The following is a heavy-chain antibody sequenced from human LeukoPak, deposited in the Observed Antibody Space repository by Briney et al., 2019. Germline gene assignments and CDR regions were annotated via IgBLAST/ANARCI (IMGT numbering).Heavy chain of an antibody. D-gene: IGHD6-19*01. J-gene: IGHJ4*02. CDR2: ISSNGGST. Sequence: GGSLRLSCAASGFTFSSYAMHWVRQAPGKGLEYVSAISSNGGSTYYANSVKGRFTISRDNSKNTLYLQMGSLRAEDMAVYYCAKLIAVAGPPFDYWGQGTLVTVSS. CDR3: AKLIAVAGPPFDY. CDR1: GFTFSSYA. V-gene: IGHV3-64*01.